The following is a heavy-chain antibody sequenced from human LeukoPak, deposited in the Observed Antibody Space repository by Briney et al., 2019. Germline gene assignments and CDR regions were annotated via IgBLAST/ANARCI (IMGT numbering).Heavy chain of an antibody. Sequence: GGSLRLSCAASGFTFSSYAMHWVRQAPGKGLEWVSAISGSGGSTYYADSVKGRFTISRDNSKNTLYLQMNSLRAEDTAVYYCAKEGYDFWSGYYTPYFDYWGQGTLVTVSS. CDR1: GFTFSSYA. CDR3: AKEGYDFWSGYYTPYFDY. CDR2: ISGSGGST. J-gene: IGHJ4*02. V-gene: IGHV3-23*01. D-gene: IGHD3-3*01.